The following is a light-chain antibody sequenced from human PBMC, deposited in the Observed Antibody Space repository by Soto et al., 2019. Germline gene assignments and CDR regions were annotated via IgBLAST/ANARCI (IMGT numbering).Light chain of an antibody. CDR3: QQYKNWPLT. CDR2: GAS. V-gene: IGKV3-15*01. J-gene: IGKJ4*01. Sequence: EIVMTQSPATLSVSPGERATLSCRASQSVNNNLAWYQQKPGQAPRLLIYGASARATGIPARFSGSGSGTELILTISSLQSEDFAVYYCQQYKNWPLTFGGGTKVEIK. CDR1: QSVNNN.